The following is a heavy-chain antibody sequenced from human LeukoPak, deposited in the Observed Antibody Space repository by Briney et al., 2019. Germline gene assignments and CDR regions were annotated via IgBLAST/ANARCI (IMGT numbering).Heavy chain of an antibody. CDR2: ISGSGGST. D-gene: IGHD3-10*01. V-gene: IGHV3-23*01. CDR1: GFTFSSYA. Sequence: GASLRLSCAASGFTFSSYAMSWVRQAPGKGLEWVSAISGSGGSTYYADSVKGRFTISRDNSKNTLYLQMNSLRAEDTAVYYCARGGLWFGEWTGLDYWGQGTLVTVSS. CDR3: ARGGLWFGEWTGLDY. J-gene: IGHJ4*02.